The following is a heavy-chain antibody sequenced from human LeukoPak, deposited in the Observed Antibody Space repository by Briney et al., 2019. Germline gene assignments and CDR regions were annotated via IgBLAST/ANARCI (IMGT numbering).Heavy chain of an antibody. J-gene: IGHJ4*02. Sequence: SETLSLTCTVSGGSMSSYYWSLIRQPAGKGLEWIGRIYTSGSTNYNPSLKSRVTMSVDTSKNQFSLKLSSVTAADTAVYYCARVSLEGYYDSSGYSHFDYWGQGTLVTVSS. CDR3: ARVSLEGYYDSSGYSHFDY. V-gene: IGHV4-4*07. CDR2: IYTSGST. CDR1: GGSMSSYY. D-gene: IGHD3-22*01.